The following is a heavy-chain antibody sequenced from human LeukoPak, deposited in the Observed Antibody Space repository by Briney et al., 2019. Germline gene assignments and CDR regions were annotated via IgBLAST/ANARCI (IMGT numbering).Heavy chain of an antibody. CDR3: ARDLQLRYLFDY. CDR2: INPSGGST. CDR1: GYTFTSYY. V-gene: IGHV1-46*01. D-gene: IGHD4-17*01. Sequence: ASVTVSCKASGYTFTSYYMHWVRQAPGQGLEWMGIINPSGGSTSYAQKFQGRVTMTRDTSTSPVYMELSSLRSEDTAVYYCARDLQLRYLFDYWGQGTLVTASS. J-gene: IGHJ4*02.